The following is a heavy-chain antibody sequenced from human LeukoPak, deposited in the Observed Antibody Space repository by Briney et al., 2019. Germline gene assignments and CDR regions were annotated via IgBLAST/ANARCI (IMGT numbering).Heavy chain of an antibody. V-gene: IGHV3-23*01. CDR3: AKLGTYWYFDV. D-gene: IGHD3-16*01. J-gene: IGHJ2*01. Sequence: GGSLRLSCAASGSAFNLYGMAWVRQAPGKGLEWVSGISGSAVGTYYADSVKGRFTISRDNSKNVLFLHMNNLRVEDTAVYFCAKLGTYWYFDVWGRGTLVTVSS. CDR1: GSAFNLYG. CDR2: ISGSAVGT.